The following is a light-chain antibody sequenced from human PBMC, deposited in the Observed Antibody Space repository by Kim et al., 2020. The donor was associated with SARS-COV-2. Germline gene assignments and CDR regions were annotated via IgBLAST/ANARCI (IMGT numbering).Light chain of an antibody. CDR1: KLGDKY. V-gene: IGLV3-1*01. Sequence: LPPGQTASITCSGDKLGDKYACWYQQKPGQSPVLVIYQDSKRPSGIPERFSGSNSGNTATLTISGTQAMDEADYYCQAWDSSTVVFGGGTQLTVL. CDR3: QAWDSSTVV. CDR2: QDS. J-gene: IGLJ2*01.